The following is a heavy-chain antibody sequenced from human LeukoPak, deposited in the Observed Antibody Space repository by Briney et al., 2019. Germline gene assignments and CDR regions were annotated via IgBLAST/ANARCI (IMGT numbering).Heavy chain of an antibody. D-gene: IGHD2-2*01. Sequence: GGSLRLSCAASGFTFSDYYMSWIRQAPGKGLEWVSYISSSGSTIYYADSVKGRFTISRDNSKNTLYLQMNSLRAEDTAVYYCAKDRSIVVVPATDAFDIWGQGTMVTVSS. CDR3: AKDRSIVVVPATDAFDI. CDR2: ISSSGSTI. V-gene: IGHV3-11*01. CDR1: GFTFSDYY. J-gene: IGHJ3*02.